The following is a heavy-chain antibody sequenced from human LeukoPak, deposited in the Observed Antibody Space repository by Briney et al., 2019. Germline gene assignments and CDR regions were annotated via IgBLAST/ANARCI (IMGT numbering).Heavy chain of an antibody. CDR1: GYTFTSYG. J-gene: IGHJ6*02. CDR2: ISAYNGNT. V-gene: IGHV1-18*01. CDR3: ARDHNGSCYYYGMDV. D-gene: IGHD2-8*01. Sequence: ASVKVSCKASGYTFTSYGISWVRQAPGQGLEWMGWISAYNGNTNYAQKLQGRVTMTTDTSTSTAYMEPRSLRSDDTAVYYCARDHNGSCYYYGMDVWGQGTTVTVSS.